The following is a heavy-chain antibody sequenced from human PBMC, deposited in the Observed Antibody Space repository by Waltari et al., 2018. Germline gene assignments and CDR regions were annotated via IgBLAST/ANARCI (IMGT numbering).Heavy chain of an antibody. CDR2: ISGSGGST. D-gene: IGHD1-26*01. V-gene: IGHV3-23*01. CDR1: GFTFSSYA. Sequence: EVQLLESGGGLVQPGGSLRLSCAASGFTFSSYALSWVRQAPGKGLEWVSAISGSGGSTYYADSVKGRFTISRDNSKNTLYLQMNSLRAEDTAVYYCAKDSLQELQAFDYWGQGTLVTVSS. J-gene: IGHJ4*02. CDR3: AKDSLQELQAFDY.